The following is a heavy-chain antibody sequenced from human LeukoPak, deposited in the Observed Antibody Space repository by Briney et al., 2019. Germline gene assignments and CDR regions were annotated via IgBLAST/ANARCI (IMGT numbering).Heavy chain of an antibody. Sequence: ASVKVSCKASGYTFTGYYMHWVRQAPGQGLEWMGWINPNSGGTNYAQKFQGRVTMTRDTSISTAYMELSRLRSDDTAVYYCAREYYDILTGYREYYFDYWGQGTLVTVSS. CDR3: AREYYDILTGYREYYFDY. CDR1: GYTFTGYY. CDR2: INPNSGGT. V-gene: IGHV1-2*02. D-gene: IGHD3-9*01. J-gene: IGHJ4*02.